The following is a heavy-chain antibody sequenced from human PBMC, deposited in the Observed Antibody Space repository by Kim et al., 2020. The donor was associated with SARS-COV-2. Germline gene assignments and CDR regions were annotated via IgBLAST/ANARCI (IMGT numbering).Heavy chain of an antibody. D-gene: IGHD2-2*03. V-gene: IGHV3-21*01. CDR2: ISSSSSYI. Sequence: GGSLRLSCAASGFTFSSYSMNWVRQAPGKGLELVSSISSSSSYIYYADSVKGRFTISRDNAKNSLYLQMNSLRAEDTAVYYCARAPQDGYCSSTSCYAWFDPWGQGTLVTVSS. J-gene: IGHJ5*02. CDR3: ARAPQDGYCSSTSCYAWFDP. CDR1: GFTFSSYS.